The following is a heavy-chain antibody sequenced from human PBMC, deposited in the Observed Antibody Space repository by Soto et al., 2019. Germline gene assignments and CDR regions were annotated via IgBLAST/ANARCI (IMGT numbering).Heavy chain of an antibody. CDR3: ASSNIAAAGFYYYGMDV. V-gene: IGHV4-59*01. J-gene: IGHJ6*02. D-gene: IGHD6-13*01. CDR1: GGSISSYY. Sequence: SETLSLTCTVSGGSISSYYWSWIRQPPGKGLEWIGYIYYSGSPNYNPSLKSRVTISVDTSKNQFSLKLSSVTATDTAVYYCASSNIAAAGFYYYGMDVWGRGTTVTVSS. CDR2: IYYSGSP.